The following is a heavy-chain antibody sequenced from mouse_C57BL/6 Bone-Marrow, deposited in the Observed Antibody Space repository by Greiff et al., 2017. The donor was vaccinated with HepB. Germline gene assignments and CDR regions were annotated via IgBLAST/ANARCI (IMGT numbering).Heavy chain of an antibody. CDR1: GFTFSDYG. D-gene: IGHD3-2*02. Sequence: EVQVVESGGGLVKPGGSLKLSCAASGFTFSDYGMHWVRQAPEKGLEWVAYISSGSSTIYYADTVKGRFTISRDNAKNTLFLQMTRLRSEDTAMYYCARPYSSGYAWFACWGQGTLVTVSA. J-gene: IGHJ3*01. CDR2: ISSGSSTI. CDR3: ARPYSSGYAWFAC. V-gene: IGHV5-17*01.